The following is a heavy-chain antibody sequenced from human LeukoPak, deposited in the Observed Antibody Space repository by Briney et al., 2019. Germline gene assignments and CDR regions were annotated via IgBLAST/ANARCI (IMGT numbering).Heavy chain of an antibody. CDR1: GGSISSNNW. V-gene: IGHV4-4*02. D-gene: IGHD3-10*01. J-gene: IGHJ4*02. Sequence: SETLSLTCAVSGGSISSNNWWSWVRQPPGKGLEWIGEIYHGGSTNYNPSLKSRIVMSVDRSRNQFSLQLSSVTAADTAVYYCAKGEDYGSGTVHFASWGQGTLVTVSS. CDR3: AKGEDYGSGTVHFAS. CDR2: IYHGGST.